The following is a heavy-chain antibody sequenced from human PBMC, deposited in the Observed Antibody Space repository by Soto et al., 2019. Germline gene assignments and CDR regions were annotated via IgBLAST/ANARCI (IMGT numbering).Heavy chain of an antibody. Sequence: QVQLVQSGAEVKKPGASVKVSCKASGYTFTSYDINWVRQATGQGLEWMGWMNPNSGNTGYAQKFQGRVTMTRNTSISTAYMELSSLRYEDTAVYYWARKRYYGSGSYSDNWFDPWGQGTLVTVSS. CDR2: MNPNSGNT. CDR3: ARKRYYGSGSYSDNWFDP. CDR1: GYTFTSYD. V-gene: IGHV1-8*01. J-gene: IGHJ5*02. D-gene: IGHD3-10*01.